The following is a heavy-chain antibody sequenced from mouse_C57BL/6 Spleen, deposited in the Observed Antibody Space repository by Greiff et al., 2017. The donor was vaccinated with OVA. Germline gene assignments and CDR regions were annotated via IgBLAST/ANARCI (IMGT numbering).Heavy chain of an antibody. CDR1: GYTFTDYY. CDR2: INPNNGGT. V-gene: IGHV1-26*01. Sequence: EVQLQQSGPELVKPGASVKISCKASGYTFTDYYMNWVKQSHGKSLEWIGDINPNNGGTSYNQKFKGKATLTVDKSSSTAYMELRSLTSEDSAVYYCARPYYDGSTWFAYWGQGTLVTVSA. D-gene: IGHD1-1*01. CDR3: ARPYYDGSTWFAY. J-gene: IGHJ3*01.